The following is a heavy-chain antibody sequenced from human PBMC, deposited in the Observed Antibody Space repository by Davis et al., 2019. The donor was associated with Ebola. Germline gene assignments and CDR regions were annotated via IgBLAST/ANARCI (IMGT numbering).Heavy chain of an antibody. D-gene: IGHD1-26*01. V-gene: IGHV3-74*01. J-gene: IGHJ4*02. CDR3: ARGLSGTYGFDY. CDR1: GFTFDNYA. Sequence: PGGSLRLSCAASGFTFDNYAMNWVRQAPGKGLVWVSRIFYDESTTNYADSVKGRFTISRDNAKNTLFLQMNSLRVDDTAVYYCARGLSGTYGFDYWGQGTLVTVSS. CDR2: IFYDESTT.